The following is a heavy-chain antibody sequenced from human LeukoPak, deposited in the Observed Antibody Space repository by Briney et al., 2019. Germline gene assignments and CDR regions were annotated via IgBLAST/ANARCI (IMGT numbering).Heavy chain of an antibody. CDR3: ARSVEMATIRYFDY. CDR1: GGSISSGGYS. CDR2: IYHSGIT. D-gene: IGHD5-12*01. Sequence: SQTLSLTCAVSGGSISSGGYSWSWIRQPPGKGLEWIGYIYHSGITYYNPSLKSRVTISVDRSKNQFSLKLSSVTAADTAVYYCARSVEMATIRYFDYWGQGTLVTVSS. V-gene: IGHV4-30-2*01. J-gene: IGHJ4*02.